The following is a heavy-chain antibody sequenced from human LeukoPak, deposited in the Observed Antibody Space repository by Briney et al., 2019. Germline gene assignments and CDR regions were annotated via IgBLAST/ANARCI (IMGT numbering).Heavy chain of an antibody. CDR1: GLTVSSNY. V-gene: IGHV3-53*01. D-gene: IGHD6-19*01. CDR2: IYSGGST. J-gene: IGHJ4*02. CDR3: ARDGQSSGYFDY. Sequence: PGGSLRLSCAASGLTVSSNYMSWVRQAPGKGLEWVSVIYSGGSTYYADSVKGRFTISRDNSKNTLYLQMNSLRAEDTAVYYCARDGQSSGYFDYWGQGTLVTVSS.